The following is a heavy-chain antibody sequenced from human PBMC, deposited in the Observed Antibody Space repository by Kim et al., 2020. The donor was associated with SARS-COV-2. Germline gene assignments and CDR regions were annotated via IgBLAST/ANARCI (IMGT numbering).Heavy chain of an antibody. D-gene: IGHD6-19*01. CDR1: GGSISSYY. CDR3: ARSTLASVAGTMDY. V-gene: IGHV4-59*13. CDR2: IYYSGST. J-gene: IGHJ4*02. Sequence: SETLSLTCTVSGGSISSYYWSWIRQPPGKGLEWVGYIYYSGSTNYNPSLKSRVTISVDTSKNQFSLKLSSVTAADPAVYYCARSTLASVAGTMDYWGQGTLVTVSS.